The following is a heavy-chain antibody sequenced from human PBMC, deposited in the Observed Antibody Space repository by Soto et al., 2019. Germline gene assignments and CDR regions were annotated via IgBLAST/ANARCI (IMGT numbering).Heavy chain of an antibody. CDR1: GGSISSDDYY. CDR2: IYHSGST. V-gene: IGHV4-30-4*01. Sequence: QVQLQESGPGLVKPSQTLSLTCTVSGGSISSDDYYWSWIRQPPGKGLEWIGYIYHSGSTYYNPSLKSRVTLSVDTSKNQFSLKLSSVTAADTAVYYCARERPDGARLDPWGQGTLVTVSS. D-gene: IGHD6-6*01. J-gene: IGHJ5*02. CDR3: ARERPDGARLDP.